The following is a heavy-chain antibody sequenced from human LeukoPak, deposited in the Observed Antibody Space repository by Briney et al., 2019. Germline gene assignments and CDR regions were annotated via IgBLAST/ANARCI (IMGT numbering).Heavy chain of an antibody. J-gene: IGHJ4*02. Sequence: GGSLRLSCAASGFTFSTYSMHWVCQAPGKGLEWVAVISYDGSNKYYADSVKGRFAISRDNSKNTLYLQMNSLRPEDTAVYYCARDPRYSYDTVDYWGLGTLVTVSS. CDR2: ISYDGSNK. D-gene: IGHD5-18*01. V-gene: IGHV3-30*09. CDR1: GFTFSTYS. CDR3: ARDPRYSYDTVDY.